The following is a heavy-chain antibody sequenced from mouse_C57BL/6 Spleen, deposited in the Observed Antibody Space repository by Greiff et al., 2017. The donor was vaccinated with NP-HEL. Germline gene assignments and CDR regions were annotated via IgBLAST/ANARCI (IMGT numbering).Heavy chain of an antibody. CDR3: ARDRLRRYFDV. CDR2: IWSGGST. J-gene: IGHJ1*03. Sequence: VQLQQSGPGLVQPSQSLSITCTVSGFSLTSYGVHWVRQSPGKGLEWLGVIWSGGSTDYNAAFISRLSISKDNSKSQVFFKMNSLQADDTAIYYCARDRLRRYFDVWGTGTTVTVSS. CDR1: GFSLTSYG. D-gene: IGHD2-4*01. V-gene: IGHV2-2*01.